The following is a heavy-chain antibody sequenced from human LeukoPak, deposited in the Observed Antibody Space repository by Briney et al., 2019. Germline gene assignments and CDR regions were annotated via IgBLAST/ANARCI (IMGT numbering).Heavy chain of an antibody. CDR3: AKGVRVVVPAAIEYSSSSTFDY. D-gene: IGHD2-2*01. Sequence: PGGSLRLSCAASGFTFSSYAMSWVRQAPGKGLEWVSAISGSGGSTYYADSVKGRFTISRDNSKNTLYLQMNSLRAEDTAVYYCAKGVRVVVPAAIEYSSSSTFDYWGQGTLVTVSS. J-gene: IGHJ4*02. CDR2: ISGSGGST. V-gene: IGHV3-23*01. CDR1: GFTFSSYA.